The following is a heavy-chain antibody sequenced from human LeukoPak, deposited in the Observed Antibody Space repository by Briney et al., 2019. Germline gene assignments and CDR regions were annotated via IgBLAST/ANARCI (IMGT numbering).Heavy chain of an antibody. Sequence: GASVKVSCKASGGTFSSYAISWVRQAPGQGLEWMGRIIPILGIANYAQKFQGRVTITADKSTSTAYMELSSLRSEDTAVYYCATARIDGYIDYWGQGTLVTVSS. CDR1: GGTFSSYA. V-gene: IGHV1-69*04. CDR2: IIPILGIA. J-gene: IGHJ4*02. D-gene: IGHD5-24*01. CDR3: ATARIDGYIDY.